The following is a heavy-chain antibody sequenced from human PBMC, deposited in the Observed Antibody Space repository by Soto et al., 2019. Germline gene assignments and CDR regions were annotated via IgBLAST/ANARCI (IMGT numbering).Heavy chain of an antibody. J-gene: IGHJ6*02. CDR1: GGSISSGDYY. D-gene: IGHD3-3*01. CDR2: IYYSGST. CDR3: ASTYYDFWSGYSDV. Sequence: PSEPLSLTCTVSGGSISSGDYYWSWIRQPPGKGLEWIGYIYYSGSTYYNPSLKSRVTISVDTSKNQFSLKLSSVTAADTAVYYCASTYYDFWSGYSDVWGQGTTVTVSS. V-gene: IGHV4-30-4*01.